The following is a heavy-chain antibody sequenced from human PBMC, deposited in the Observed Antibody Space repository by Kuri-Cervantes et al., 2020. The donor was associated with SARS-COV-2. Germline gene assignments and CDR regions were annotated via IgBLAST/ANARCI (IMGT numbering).Heavy chain of an antibody. CDR1: GFTFSSYA. J-gene: IGHJ5*02. Sequence: GGSLRLSCAASGFTFSSYAMSWVRQAPGKGLEWVSAISGSGGSTYYADSVKGRFTISRDNPKNTLYLQMNSLRAEDTAVYYCARGGAIVVVPAAKGWFDPWGQGTLVTVSS. CDR2: ISGSGGST. V-gene: IGHV3-23*01. CDR3: ARGGAIVVVPAAKGWFDP. D-gene: IGHD2-2*01.